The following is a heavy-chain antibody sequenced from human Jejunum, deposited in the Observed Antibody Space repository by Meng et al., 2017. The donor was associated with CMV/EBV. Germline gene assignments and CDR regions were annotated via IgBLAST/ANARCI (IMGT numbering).Heavy chain of an antibody. J-gene: IGHJ4*02. V-gene: IGHV3-30*04. Sequence: FSPYVLKWGRQAPGKGLEWVSGILYDASNKYCAESVKGRLTISRDNSKNTLYLQMDDLRAEDTAVYYCARGAYCRNNNCYPGYFDYWGQGTLVTVSS. CDR2: ILYDASNK. D-gene: IGHD2-2*01. CDR3: ARGAYCRNNNCYPGYFDY. CDR1: FSPYV.